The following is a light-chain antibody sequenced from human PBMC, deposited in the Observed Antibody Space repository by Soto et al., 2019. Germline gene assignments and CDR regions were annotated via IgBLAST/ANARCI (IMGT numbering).Light chain of an antibody. CDR3: QQYDSSPLT. CDR1: QSVDSSY. V-gene: IGKV3D-20*01. J-gene: IGKJ4*01. CDR2: HAS. Sequence: EIVLTQSPATLSLSPGDRATLSCGASQSVDSSYLAWYQPKPGLAPRLLIYHASMRATGIPDRFSGSESGTDFTLTISKLEPEDFAVYYCQQYDSSPLTFGGGTRVEIK.